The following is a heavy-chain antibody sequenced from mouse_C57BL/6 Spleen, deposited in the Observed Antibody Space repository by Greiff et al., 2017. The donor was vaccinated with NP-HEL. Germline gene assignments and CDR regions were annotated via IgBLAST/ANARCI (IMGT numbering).Heavy chain of an antibody. CDR3: ARDRITTVPFDY. D-gene: IGHD1-1*01. V-gene: IGHV3-6*01. J-gene: IGHJ2*01. CDR2: ISYDGSN. CDR1: GYSITSGYY. Sequence: VQLQQSGPGLVKPSQSLSLTCSVTGYSITSGYYWNWIRQFPGNKLEWMGYISYDGSNNYNPSLKNRISITRDTSKNQFFLKLNSVTTEDTATYYCARDRITTVPFDYWGQGTTLTVSS.